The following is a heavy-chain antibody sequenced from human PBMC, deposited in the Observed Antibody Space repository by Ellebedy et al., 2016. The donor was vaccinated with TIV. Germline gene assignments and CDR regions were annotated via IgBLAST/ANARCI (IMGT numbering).Heavy chain of an antibody. V-gene: IGHV3-23*01. J-gene: IGHJ2*01. CDR3: AKEGSSGYYYRWYFDL. CDR1: GFTFSSYA. D-gene: IGHD3-22*01. CDR2: ISGSGGST. Sequence: GESLKISXAASGFTFSSYAMSWVRQAPGKGLEWVSAISGSGGSTYYADSVKGRFTISRDNSKNTLYLQMNSLRAEDTAVYYCAKEGSSGYYYRWYFDLWGRGTLVTVSS.